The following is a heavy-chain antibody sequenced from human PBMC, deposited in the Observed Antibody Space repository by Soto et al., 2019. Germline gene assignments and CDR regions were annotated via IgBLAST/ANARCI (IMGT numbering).Heavy chain of an antibody. J-gene: IGHJ6*02. Sequence: PSETLSLTCSVSGGSISTGGYYWSWIRQHPGKGLEWIGYIYYSGITNYNPSLKSRVTISGDTSKNQFSLKLSSVTAADTAVYYCARERLVTAMGYYYYYGMDVWGQGTTVTVAS. CDR1: GGSISTGGYY. D-gene: IGHD2-21*02. CDR2: IYYSGIT. CDR3: ARERLVTAMGYYYYYGMDV. V-gene: IGHV4-31*03.